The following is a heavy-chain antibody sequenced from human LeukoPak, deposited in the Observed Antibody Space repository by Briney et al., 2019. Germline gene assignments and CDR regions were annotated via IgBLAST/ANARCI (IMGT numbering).Heavy chain of an antibody. CDR3: VRGTGY. CDR2: IISNGDNT. V-gene: IGHV3-64D*06. CDR1: GFTFSTYV. J-gene: IGHJ4*02. Sequence: GGSLRLSCSVSGFTFSTYVMHLVRPAPGKGLEYVSAIISNGDNTYYADSVKGRFTISRDNSKNTRYLQMSSLRADDTAVYYCVRGTGYWGQGTLVTVS.